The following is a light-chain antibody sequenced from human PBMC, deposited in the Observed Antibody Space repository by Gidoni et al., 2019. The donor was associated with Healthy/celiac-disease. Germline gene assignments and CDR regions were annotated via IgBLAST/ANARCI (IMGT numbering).Light chain of an antibody. CDR3: QQYNNWPPWT. J-gene: IGKJ1*01. V-gene: IGKV3-15*01. CDR1: QSVSSN. Sequence: EIVMTQSPATLSVSQGERATLSCRASQSVSSNVAWYQQKPGQAPRLLIYGASTRATGIPARFSGSGSGTEFTLTISSLQSEDFAVYYCQQYNNWPPWTFGQGTKVEIK. CDR2: GAS.